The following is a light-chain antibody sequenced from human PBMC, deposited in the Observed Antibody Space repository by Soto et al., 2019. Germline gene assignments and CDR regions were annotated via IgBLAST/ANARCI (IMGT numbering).Light chain of an antibody. J-gene: IGKJ1*01. CDR3: QQYVGLPPT. Sequence: EIVMTQSPATLSVSLGERPTLCCRASQSVSSNLAWYQQKPGQAPRLLIDGASSRASGIPDRFSGSGSGTDFTLTSSRLEPEDFAVYYCQQYVGLPPTFGQGTKVDIK. V-gene: IGKV3-20*01. CDR2: GAS. CDR1: QSVSSN.